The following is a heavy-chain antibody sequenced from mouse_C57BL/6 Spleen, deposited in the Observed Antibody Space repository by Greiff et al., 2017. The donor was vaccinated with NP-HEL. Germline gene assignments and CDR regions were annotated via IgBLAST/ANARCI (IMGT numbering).Heavy chain of an antibody. CDR3: ARGGSIYYFDY. CDR2: IYPRSGNT. V-gene: IGHV1-81*01. Sequence: VQLQESGAELARPGASVKLSCKASGYTFTSYGISWVKQRTGQGLEWIGEIYPRSGNTYYNEKFKGKATLTADKSSSTAYMELRSLTSEDSAVYFCARGGSIYYFDYWGQGTTLTVSS. CDR1: GYTFTSYG. D-gene: IGHD2-10*02. J-gene: IGHJ2*01.